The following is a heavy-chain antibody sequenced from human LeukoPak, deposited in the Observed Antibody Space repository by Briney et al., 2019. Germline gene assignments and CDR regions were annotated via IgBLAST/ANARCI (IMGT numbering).Heavy chain of an antibody. V-gene: IGHV1-69*13. Sequence: GASVKVSCKASGGTFSSYAISWVRQAPGQGLEWMGGIIPIFGTANYAQKFQGRVTITADESTSTAYMELSSLRPEDTAVYYCARDRYYGSGSYKKFDPWGQGTLVTVSS. D-gene: IGHD3-10*01. J-gene: IGHJ5*02. CDR1: GGTFSSYA. CDR3: ARDRYYGSGSYKKFDP. CDR2: IIPIFGTA.